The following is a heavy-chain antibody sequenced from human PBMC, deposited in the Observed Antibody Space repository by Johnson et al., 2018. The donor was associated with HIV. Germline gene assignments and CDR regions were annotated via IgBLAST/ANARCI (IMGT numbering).Heavy chain of an antibody. CDR3: VYDSSGYYAFDM. CDR1: GFTFSSFG. J-gene: IGHJ3*02. D-gene: IGHD3-22*01. V-gene: IGHV3-30*02. CDR2: IRYDGCNK. Sequence: QVQLVESGGGVVQPGGSLRLSCAASGFTFSSFGMHWVRQAPGKGLEWVAFIRYDGCNKDSAESVKGRFTISRDNSKNTLSLQMNSLRAEDTAVYYCVYDSSGYYAFDMWGQGTMVTVSS.